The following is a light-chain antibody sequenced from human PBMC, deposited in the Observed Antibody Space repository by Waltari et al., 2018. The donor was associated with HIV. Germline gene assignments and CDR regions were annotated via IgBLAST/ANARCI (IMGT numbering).Light chain of an antibody. Sequence: QFVLTPPPPVSGAPGQRVTILCTGNSSNIGVGHDLHWPRQLPGTAPKFLISGNNFRPSGVPDRFSGSKSGTSASLVSTGLQADDEAVYYCHCTDSSLMGPVVFGEETKLTVL. CDR3: HCTDSSLMGPVV. J-gene: IGLJ2*01. V-gene: IGLV1-40*01. CDR1: SSNIGVGHD. CDR2: GNN.